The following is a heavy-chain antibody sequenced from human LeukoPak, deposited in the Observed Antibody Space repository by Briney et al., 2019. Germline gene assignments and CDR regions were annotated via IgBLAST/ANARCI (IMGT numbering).Heavy chain of an antibody. D-gene: IGHD2-2*02. CDR2: INHSGST. CDR1: GGSFSGYY. Sequence: SETLSLTCAVYGGSFSGYYWSWIRQPPGKGLEWIGEINHSGSTNYNPSLKSRVTISLDTSKNQFSLKLSSVPAADTAVYYCARALGFCGSTSCYMAVTYNYGSGSYNNWFDPWGQGTLVTVSS. V-gene: IGHV4-34*01. J-gene: IGHJ5*02. CDR3: ARALGFCGSTSCYMAVTYNYGSGSYNNWFDP.